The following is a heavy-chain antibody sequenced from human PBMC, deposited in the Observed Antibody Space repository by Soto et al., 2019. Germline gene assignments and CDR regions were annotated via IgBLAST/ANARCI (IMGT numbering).Heavy chain of an antibody. CDR1: GFTFSSYG. D-gene: IGHD4-17*01. J-gene: IGHJ4*02. Sequence: QEYLVQSGGGVVQPGGSLRLSCVASGFTFSSYGMHWVRQAPGKGLEWVAVILYDGSKKYYADSMKGRFTISRDNSKNTLFLQMNSLRVEDTALYYCAKDRGALRWSEEHYYFDYWGQGALVTVSS. CDR3: AKDRGALRWSEEHYYFDY. CDR2: ILYDGSKK. V-gene: IGHV3-30*18.